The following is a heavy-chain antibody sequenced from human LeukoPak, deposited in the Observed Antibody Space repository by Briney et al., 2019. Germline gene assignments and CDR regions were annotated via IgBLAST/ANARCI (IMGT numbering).Heavy chain of an antibody. CDR3: ASEIGYCRSTSCHPSIDY. J-gene: IGHJ4*02. CDR2: ISGSGGST. CDR1: GFTFSSYA. D-gene: IGHD2-2*01. Sequence: GGSLRLSCAASGFTFSSYAMSWVRQAPGKGLEWVSAISGSGGSTYYADSVKGRFTISRDNSKNTLYLQMNSLRAEDTAVYYCASEIGYCRSTSCHPSIDYWGQGTLVTVSS. V-gene: IGHV3-23*01.